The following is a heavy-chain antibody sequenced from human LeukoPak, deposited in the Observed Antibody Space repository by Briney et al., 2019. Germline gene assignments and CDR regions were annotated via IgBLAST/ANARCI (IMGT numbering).Heavy chain of an antibody. J-gene: IGHJ4*02. D-gene: IGHD4-11*01. CDR2: INPSGGST. CDR1: GYTFTSYY. Sequence: ASVKVSCKASGYTFTSYYMHWVRQAPGQGLEWMGIINPSGGSTSYAQKFQGRVTITRNSSINTAYMELSSLTSEDTAVYYCAKSHDYSNYIFEFWGQGTLVTVSS. V-gene: IGHV1-46*01. CDR3: AKSHDYSNYIFEF.